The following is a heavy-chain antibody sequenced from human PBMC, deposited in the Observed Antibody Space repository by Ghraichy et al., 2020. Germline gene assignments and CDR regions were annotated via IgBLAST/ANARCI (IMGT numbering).Heavy chain of an antibody. CDR3: ARDDNTSGGTFPFDY. CDR2: ISSTTSYI. Sequence: GGSLRLSCAASGFTFSSYSMNWVRQAPGKGLEWVSSISSTTSYIYYADSVKGRFTISRDNARNSLYLQMNSLRAEDTAVYYCARDDNTSGGTFPFDYWGQGTLVTGSS. D-gene: IGHD2-15*01. V-gene: IGHV3-21*01. CDR1: GFTFSSYS. J-gene: IGHJ4*02.